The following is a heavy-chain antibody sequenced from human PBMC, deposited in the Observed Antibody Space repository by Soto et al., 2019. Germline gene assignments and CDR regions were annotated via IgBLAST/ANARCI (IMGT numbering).Heavy chain of an antibody. D-gene: IGHD3-3*01. Sequence: GGSLRLSSAASGFTFSSHGMHWVRQAPGKGLEWLAVIWYEGSNEFYADSVQGRFTISRDNSKNTLYLQISSLRVEDTAVYYCAMDYTNDGYGLVDWGQGALVTVSS. CDR3: AMDYTNDGYGLVD. CDR2: IWYEGSNE. J-gene: IGHJ4*02. CDR1: GFTFSSHG. V-gene: IGHV3-33*01.